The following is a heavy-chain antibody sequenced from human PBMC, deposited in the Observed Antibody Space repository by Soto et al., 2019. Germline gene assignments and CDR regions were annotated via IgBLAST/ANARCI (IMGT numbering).Heavy chain of an antibody. V-gene: IGHV5-51*01. CDR3: ATQGSNGAYVYYAMGV. Sequence: PMKIWSRCAWGRIVGYCIGLVLQMTGKGLEWIGMIYPGDSDTTYSPSFQGQVTISVDKSISTAYLQWSSLKASDSATYYCATQGSNGAYVYYAMGVRGQGTTVTVSS. CDR2: IYPGDSDT. J-gene: IGHJ6*02. D-gene: IGHD3-16*01. CDR1: WGRIVGYC.